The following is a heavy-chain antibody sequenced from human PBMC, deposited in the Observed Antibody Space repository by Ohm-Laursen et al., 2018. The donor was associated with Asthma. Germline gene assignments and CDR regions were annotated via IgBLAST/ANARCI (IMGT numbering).Heavy chain of an antibody. D-gene: IGHD1-26*01. CDR1: GGTFSNSG. Sequence: SSVKVSCKVSGGTFSNSGISWVRQAPGQGLEWMGGIIPIFGTANYAQKFQGRVTITADESTSTAYMELSSLRSEDTAVYYCARGQWERPAAFDYWGQGTLVTVSS. CDR2: IIPIFGTA. V-gene: IGHV1-69*01. CDR3: ARGQWERPAAFDY. J-gene: IGHJ4*02.